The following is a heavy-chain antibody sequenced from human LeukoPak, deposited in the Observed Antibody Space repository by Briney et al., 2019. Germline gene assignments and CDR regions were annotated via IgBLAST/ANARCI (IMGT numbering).Heavy chain of an antibody. V-gene: IGHV3-72*01. CDR2: TRDRARSYRT. D-gene: IGHD3-16*01. CDR3: ARDGGEGDNSAFHI. Sequence: GGSLRLSCAASGVTLSDHHVDWVRQAPGKGLEWVGRTRDRARSYRTQYAASVDGRFTISRDDSKNAVYLQMNSLKTEDTAVYYCARDGGEGDNSAFHIWGQGTVVTVSS. J-gene: IGHJ3*02. CDR1: GVTLSDHH.